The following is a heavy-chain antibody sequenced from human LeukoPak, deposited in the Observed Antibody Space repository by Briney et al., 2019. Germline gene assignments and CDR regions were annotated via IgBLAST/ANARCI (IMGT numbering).Heavy chain of an antibody. V-gene: IGHV3-30*03. Sequence: GRSLRLSCAASGFTFSSYGMHWVRQAPGKGLEWVAVISYDGSNKYYADSVKGRFTISRDNSKNTLYLQMNSLRAEDTAVYYCARERGWYSSSSRLDYWGQGTLVTVSS. D-gene: IGHD6-6*01. J-gene: IGHJ4*02. CDR3: ARERGWYSSSSRLDY. CDR2: ISYDGSNK. CDR1: GFTFSSYG.